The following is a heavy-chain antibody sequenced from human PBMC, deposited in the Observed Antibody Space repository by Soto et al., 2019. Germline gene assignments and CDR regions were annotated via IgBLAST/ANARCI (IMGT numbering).Heavy chain of an antibody. CDR2: ISSSGSTI. J-gene: IGHJ3*02. V-gene: IGHV3-11*01. Sequence: GGSLRLSCAASGFTFSDYYMSWIRQAPGKGLEWVSYISSSGSTIYYADSVKGRFTISRDNAKNSLYLQMNSLRAEDTAVYYCARVRYCSSTSCYSGAFDIWGQGTMVNVS. CDR3: ARVRYCSSTSCYSGAFDI. CDR1: GFTFSDYY. D-gene: IGHD2-2*01.